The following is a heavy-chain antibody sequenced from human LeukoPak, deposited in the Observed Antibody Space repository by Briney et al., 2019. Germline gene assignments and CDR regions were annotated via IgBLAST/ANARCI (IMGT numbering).Heavy chain of an antibody. Sequence: GGSLRLSCAASGFIVSSYYMNWVRQAPGKGLEWVSGLYSGGSTYYADSVKGRFTISRDNAKSTLYLQMNTLRAEDTAVYYCVRDLPQTGYSYDYWGQGTLVTVSS. CDR3: VRDLPQTGYSYDY. CDR1: GFIVSSYY. CDR2: LYSGGST. V-gene: IGHV3-53*01. D-gene: IGHD5-18*01. J-gene: IGHJ4*02.